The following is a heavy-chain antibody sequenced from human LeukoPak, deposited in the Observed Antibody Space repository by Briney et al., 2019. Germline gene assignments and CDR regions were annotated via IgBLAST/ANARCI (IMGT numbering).Heavy chain of an antibody. Sequence: PSETLSLTCTVAGGSISSSSYYWGWIRQPPGKGLEWIGSIYYSGSTYYNPSLKSRVTISVDTSKNQFSLKLSSVTAADTAVYYCARADCSSTSCYPYYFDYWGQGTLVTVSS. V-gene: IGHV4-39*07. J-gene: IGHJ4*02. D-gene: IGHD2-2*01. CDR3: ARADCSSTSCYPYYFDY. CDR1: GGSISSSSYY. CDR2: IYYSGST.